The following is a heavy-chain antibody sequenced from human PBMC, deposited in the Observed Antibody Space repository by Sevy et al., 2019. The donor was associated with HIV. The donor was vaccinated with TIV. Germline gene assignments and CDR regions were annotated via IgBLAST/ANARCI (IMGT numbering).Heavy chain of an antibody. J-gene: IGHJ4*02. CDR2: ISYDGSNK. CDR1: GFTFSSYG. CDR3: AKDLLRYGGNPPFDY. Sequence: GGSLRLSCAASGFTFSSYGMHWVRQAPGKGLEWVAVISYDGSNKYYADSVKGRFTISRDNSKNTRYLQMNSLRAEDTAVYYCAKDLLRYGGNPPFDYWGQGTLVTVSS. V-gene: IGHV3-30*18. D-gene: IGHD4-17*01.